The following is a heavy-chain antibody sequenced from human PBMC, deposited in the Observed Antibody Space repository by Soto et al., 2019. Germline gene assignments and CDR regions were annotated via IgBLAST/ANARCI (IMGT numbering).Heavy chain of an antibody. CDR1: GGSISSSS. CDR3: ARSGYYGSGSYNY. Sequence: KTSETLSLTCTVSGGSISSSSWSWIRQPPGRGLEWIGYIYNNGRTDYNPSLKSRVTISVDTSKNHFSLKLSSVTAADTAVYYCARSGYYGSGSYNYWGQGTLVTVSS. V-gene: IGHV4-59*01. CDR2: IYNNGRT. D-gene: IGHD3-10*01. J-gene: IGHJ4*02.